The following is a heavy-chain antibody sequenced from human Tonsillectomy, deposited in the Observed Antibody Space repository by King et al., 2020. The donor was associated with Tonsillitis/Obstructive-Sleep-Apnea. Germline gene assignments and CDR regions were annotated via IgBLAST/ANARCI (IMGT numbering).Heavy chain of an antibody. CDR3: ARIYGGYTLYGFDH. CDR1: GFSLSHDRMV. CDR2: IFSNDEK. J-gene: IGHJ5*02. Sequence: TLKESGPVLVKPTETLTLTCTVSGFSLSHDRMVVSWIRQRPGKALEWLAHIFSNDEKSYITSLKSRLTISKDTSKSQVALTMTTMDPVDTATYYCARIYGGYTLYGFDHWGQGTLVTVSS. V-gene: IGHV2-26*01. D-gene: IGHD5-12*01.